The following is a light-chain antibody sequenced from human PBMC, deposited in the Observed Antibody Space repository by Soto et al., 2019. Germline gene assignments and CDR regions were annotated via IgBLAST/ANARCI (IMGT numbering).Light chain of an antibody. CDR1: QGISNY. J-gene: IGKJ2*01. CDR3: QKYNSAPYT. V-gene: IGKV1-27*01. Sequence: DIQMTQSPSSLSSSVGDRVTITCRASQGISNYLAWYQQKPGKVHKLLIYAASTLQSGVPSRFSGGGSGTDFTLTINSLQPEDGATYYCQKYNSAPYTFGQGTRLEIK. CDR2: AAS.